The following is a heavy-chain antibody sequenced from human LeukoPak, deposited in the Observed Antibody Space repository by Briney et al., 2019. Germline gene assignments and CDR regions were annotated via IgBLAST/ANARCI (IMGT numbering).Heavy chain of an antibody. J-gene: IGHJ4*02. D-gene: IGHD3-10*01. CDR3: ARTRGSHPSPFDS. CDR2: IYSGGST. Sequence: GGSLRLSCAASGFTVSHYYMTWVRQAPGRGLECVSVIYSGGSTYSADSVKGRFTISRDNSRNMVYLQMSSLRAEDTAVYYCARTRGSHPSPFDSWGQGTLVTVSS. V-gene: IGHV3-53*01. CDR1: GFTVSHYY.